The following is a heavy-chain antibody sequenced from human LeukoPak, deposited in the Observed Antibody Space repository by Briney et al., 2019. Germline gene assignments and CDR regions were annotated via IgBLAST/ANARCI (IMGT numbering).Heavy chain of an antibody. CDR2: INHSGST. V-gene: IGHV4-34*01. Sequence: SETLSLTCAVYGGSFSGYYWSWIRQPPGKGLEWIGEINHSGSTNYNPSLKSRVTMSVDTSKNQFSLKLSSVTAADTAVYYCAREPAPYYYGSGSDAFDIWGQGTMVTVSS. CDR1: GGSFSGYY. D-gene: IGHD3-10*01. CDR3: AREPAPYYYGSGSDAFDI. J-gene: IGHJ3*02.